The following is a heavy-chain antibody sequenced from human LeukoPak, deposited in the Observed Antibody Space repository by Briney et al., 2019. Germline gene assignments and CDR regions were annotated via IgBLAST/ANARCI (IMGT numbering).Heavy chain of an antibody. J-gene: IGHJ5*02. Sequence: ASVKVSCKASGYTFTSYGISWVRQAPGQGLEWMGWISAYNGNTNYAQRLQGRVTMTTDTSTSTAYMELRSLRSDDTAVYYCATARWELLPWFDPWSQGTLVTVSS. CDR1: GYTFTSYG. CDR2: ISAYNGNT. D-gene: IGHD1-26*01. V-gene: IGHV1-18*01. CDR3: ATARWELLPWFDP.